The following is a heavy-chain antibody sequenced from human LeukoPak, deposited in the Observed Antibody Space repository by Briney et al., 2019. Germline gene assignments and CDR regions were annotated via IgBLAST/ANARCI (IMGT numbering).Heavy chain of an antibody. Sequence: GGSLRLSCAASGFTISNYDMHWVRQAPGKGLEWVAVISYDGSNKYYADSVKGRFTISRDDSKNTLNLQMNSLRAEDSAVYYCARSPAPTRSSWLYLDYWGQGTQVTVSS. J-gene: IGHJ4*02. D-gene: IGHD6-13*01. V-gene: IGHV3-30-3*01. CDR3: ARSPAPTRSSWLYLDY. CDR1: GFTISNYD. CDR2: ISYDGSNK.